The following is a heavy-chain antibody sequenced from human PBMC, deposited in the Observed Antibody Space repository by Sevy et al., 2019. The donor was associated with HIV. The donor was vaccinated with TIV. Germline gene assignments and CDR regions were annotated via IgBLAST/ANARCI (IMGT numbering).Heavy chain of an antibody. J-gene: IGHJ4*02. V-gene: IGHV3-23*01. CDR2: LSFGCGKI. D-gene: IGHD2-8*01. CDR1: GFAFYDYS. CDR3: AREGCTRPHDY. Sequence: GGSLRLTCAASGFAFYDYSMSWIRQAPGKGLEWVATLSFGCGKINYADSVKGRFTISRDNSKNSFYLEMDNLRVEDTALYYCAREGCTRPHDYWGQGTRVTVSS.